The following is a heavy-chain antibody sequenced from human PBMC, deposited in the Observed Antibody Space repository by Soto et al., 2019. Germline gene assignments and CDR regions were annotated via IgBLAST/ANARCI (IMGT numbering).Heavy chain of an antibody. Sequence: EVQLVESGGGLVQPGGSLRLSCAASGFTFSSYSMNWVRQAPGKGLEWVSYISSSSSTLSYADSVTGRFTISRDHAKNSLYLPMTSLSDEDTAVYYCARDTYYYDSSGPDYWGQGTLVTVSS. CDR1: GFTFSSYS. CDR2: ISSSSSTL. V-gene: IGHV3-48*02. D-gene: IGHD3-22*01. J-gene: IGHJ4*02. CDR3: ARDTYYYDSSGPDY.